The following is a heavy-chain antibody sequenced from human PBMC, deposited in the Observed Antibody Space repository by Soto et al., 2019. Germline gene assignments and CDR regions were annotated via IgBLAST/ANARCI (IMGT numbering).Heavy chain of an antibody. Sequence: QLQLQESGPGLVKPSETLSLTCTVSGGSISSSSYYWGWIRQPPGKGLEWIGSIYYSGSTYYNPSLKSRVTISVDTSKNQFSLKLSSVTAADTAVYYCARPPTGYWYFDLWGRGTLVTVSS. V-gene: IGHV4-39*01. CDR2: IYYSGST. J-gene: IGHJ2*01. CDR1: GGSISSSSYY. D-gene: IGHD4-4*01. CDR3: ARPPTGYWYFDL.